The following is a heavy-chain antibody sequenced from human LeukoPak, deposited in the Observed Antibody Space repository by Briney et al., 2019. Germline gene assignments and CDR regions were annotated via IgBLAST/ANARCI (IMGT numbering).Heavy chain of an antibody. D-gene: IGHD3-22*01. CDR2: INPKNRGT. CDR1: GYSFTDYY. J-gene: IGHJ5*02. V-gene: IGHV1-2*02. Sequence: GASVKVSCKAFGYSFTDYYMHWVRQAPGQGLEWMGWINPKNRGTNYAQKFQGRVTMTRDTSISTAYAELSRLRSDDTAVYYCARGVLAGYDSTGHPFYNLFDPWGQGTPVTVSS. CDR3: ARGVLAGYDSTGHPFYNLFDP.